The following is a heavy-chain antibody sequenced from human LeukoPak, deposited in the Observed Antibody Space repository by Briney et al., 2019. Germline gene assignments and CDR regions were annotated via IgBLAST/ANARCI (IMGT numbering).Heavy chain of an antibody. CDR1: GFVFNSHP. V-gene: IGHV3-64*01. CDR2: ISDTGHNT. D-gene: IGHD1-14*01. CDR3: AREEPAGSIDY. Sequence: GGSLRLSCAASGFVFNSHPMHWVRQAPGKGLECVSAISDTGHNTYYANSVKGKFTISRDNSRNTLYLQMGSLRAEDTALYYCAREEPAGSIDYWGQGTLVTVSS. J-gene: IGHJ4*02.